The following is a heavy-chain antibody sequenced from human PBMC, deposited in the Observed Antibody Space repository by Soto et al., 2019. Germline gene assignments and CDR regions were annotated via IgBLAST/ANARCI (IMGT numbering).Heavy chain of an antibody. J-gene: IGHJ6*02. CDR1: GGSFSGYY. Sequence: PSETLSLTCAVYGGSFSGYYWSWIRQPPGKGLEWIGEINHSGSTNYNPSLKSRVTISVDTSKNQFSLKLSSVTAADTAVYYCARGRGSSWYPSRDGMDVWGQGTTVTVSS. D-gene: IGHD6-13*01. V-gene: IGHV4-34*01. CDR3: ARGRGSSWYPSRDGMDV. CDR2: INHSGST.